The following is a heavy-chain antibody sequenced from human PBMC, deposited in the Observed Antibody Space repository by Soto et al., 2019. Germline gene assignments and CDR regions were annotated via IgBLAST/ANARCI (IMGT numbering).Heavy chain of an antibody. D-gene: IGHD3-10*01. CDR1: GFTFSSYA. V-gene: IGHV3-23*01. CDR2: ISGTGGNT. CDR3: ARDSPHKGGSGSRRPPFDAFDI. J-gene: IGHJ3*02. Sequence: PGGSLRLSCAASGFTFSSYAMTWVRQAPGKGLEWVSTISGTGGNTYYADSVKGRFTISRDNSKNTVYLQMNSLRAEDTAVYYCARDSPHKGGSGSRRPPFDAFDIWGQGTMVTV.